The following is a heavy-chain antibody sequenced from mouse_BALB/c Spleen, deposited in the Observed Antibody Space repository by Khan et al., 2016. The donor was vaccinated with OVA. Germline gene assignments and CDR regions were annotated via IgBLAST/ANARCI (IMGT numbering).Heavy chain of an antibody. CDR1: GFSLSSYG. CDR2: IWGDGST. V-gene: IGHV2-3*01. J-gene: IGHJ4*01. CDR3: AKFTPDYYAMDD. Sequence: QVQLKQSGPGLVAPSQSLSITCTVSGFSLSSYGVNWVRQPPGKGLEWLGVIWGDGSTNYHSALVSRLIISKDNSKSQVFLKLNGQQTDDTATYYCAKFTPDYYAMDDWGQGTSVTVSS. D-gene: IGHD1-1*01.